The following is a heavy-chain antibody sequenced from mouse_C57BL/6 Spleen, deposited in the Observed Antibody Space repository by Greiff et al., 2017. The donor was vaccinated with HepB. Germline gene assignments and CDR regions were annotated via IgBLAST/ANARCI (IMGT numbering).Heavy chain of an antibody. V-gene: IGHV14-4*01. J-gene: IGHJ2*01. CDR1: GFNIKDDY. CDR3: TTRGYAYFDY. Sequence: VQLQQSGAELVRPGASVKLSCTASGFNIKDDYMHWVKQRPEQGLEWIGWIDPENGDTEYASKFQGKATITADTSSNTAYLQLSSLTSEDTAVYYCTTRGYAYFDYWGQGTTLTVSS. CDR2: IDPENGDT. D-gene: IGHD2-2*01.